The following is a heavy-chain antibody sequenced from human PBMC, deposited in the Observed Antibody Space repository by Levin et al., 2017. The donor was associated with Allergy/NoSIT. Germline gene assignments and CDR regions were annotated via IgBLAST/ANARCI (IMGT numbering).Heavy chain of an antibody. CDR2: IYYSGST. Sequence: SQTLSLTCTVSGGSIRSRSYYWVWIRQPPGKGLEWIGSIYYSGSTYYNPSLKSRVTISADTSKNQFSLKLSSVTAADTAVYYCARSGANCSGGSCYLYYFDYWGQGTLVTVSS. D-gene: IGHD2-15*01. CDR3: ARSGANCSGGSCYLYYFDY. CDR1: GGSIRSRSYY. J-gene: IGHJ4*02. V-gene: IGHV4-39*01.